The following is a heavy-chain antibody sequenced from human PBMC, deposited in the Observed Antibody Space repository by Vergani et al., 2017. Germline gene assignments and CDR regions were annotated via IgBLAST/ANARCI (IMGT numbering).Heavy chain of an antibody. J-gene: IGHJ6*03. CDR2: IIPIFGTP. D-gene: IGHD5-12*01. CDR1: GGTFSSYA. Sequence: QVQLVQSGAEVKKPGSSVKVSCKASGGTFSSYAISCVRHAPRQGLEWMGGIIPIFGTPNYAQKFQGRVTIHADEPTSTAYMELSSLRSEYTAVYYCARGATNPDYYYYYYMDGWGKGTTVTVSS. CDR3: ARGATNPDYYYYYYMDG. V-gene: IGHV1-69*01.